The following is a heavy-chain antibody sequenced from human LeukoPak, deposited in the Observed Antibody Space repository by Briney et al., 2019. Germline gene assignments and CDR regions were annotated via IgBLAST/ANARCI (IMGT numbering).Heavy chain of an antibody. CDR3: AREAPNYDILTGYPSNFDY. CDR1: GYSISSGYY. Sequence: KSSETLSLTCTVSGYSISSGYYWGWIRQPPGKGLEWIGSIYHSGSTYYNPSLKSRVTVSVDTSKNQFSLNLSSVTAADTAVYYCAREAPNYDILTGYPSNFDYWGRGTLVTVSS. D-gene: IGHD3-9*01. CDR2: IYHSGST. J-gene: IGHJ4*02. V-gene: IGHV4-38-2*02.